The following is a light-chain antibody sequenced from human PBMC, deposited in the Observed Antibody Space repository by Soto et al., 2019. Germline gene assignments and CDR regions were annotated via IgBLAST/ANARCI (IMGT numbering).Light chain of an antibody. J-gene: IGLJ2*01. V-gene: IGLV2-14*01. CDR3: GTWDTSLRVV. CDR2: DVS. CDR1: SSDVGGYNY. Sequence: QSVLTQPASVSGSPGQSITISCTGTSSDVGGYNYVSWYQQHPGKAPKLMIYDVSNRPSGVSNRFSGSKSGNTASLGITGLQTGDEADYYCGTWDTSLRVVFGGGTKVTVL.